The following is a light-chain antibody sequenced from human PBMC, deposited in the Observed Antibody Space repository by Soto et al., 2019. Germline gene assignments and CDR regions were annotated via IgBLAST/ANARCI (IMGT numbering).Light chain of an antibody. CDR3: QQYNTYPYT. J-gene: IGKJ2*01. V-gene: IGKV1-5*03. CDR2: MAS. CDR1: QGLSTW. Sequence: DIPMTQAPSTLSASVGDRVTITCRASQGLSTWLAWYQQKPGKAPKLLIYMASNLEGGVPSRFSGSGSGREFTLTITSLQPDDFATYYCQQYNTYPYTFGQGTELEIK.